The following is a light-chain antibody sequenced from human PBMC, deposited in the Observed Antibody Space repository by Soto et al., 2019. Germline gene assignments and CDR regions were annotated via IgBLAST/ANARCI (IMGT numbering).Light chain of an antibody. V-gene: IGKV3-15*01. CDR1: QSVSRG. CDR2: GAS. J-gene: IGKJ1*01. Sequence: EIVMTQSPATLSVSPGERAILSCRASQSVSRGLAWYQQKPGQAPRLLIYGASTRATGIPARFSGSGFSGSGSGTEFTLTISSLQSEDFAVYYCQQYNNWWTFGQGTKVDIK. CDR3: QQYNNWWT.